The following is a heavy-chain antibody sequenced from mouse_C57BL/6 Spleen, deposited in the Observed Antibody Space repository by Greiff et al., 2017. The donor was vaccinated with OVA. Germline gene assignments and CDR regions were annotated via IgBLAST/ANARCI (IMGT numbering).Heavy chain of an antibody. CDR3: ARRGYYAMDY. V-gene: IGHV5-17*01. CDR1: GFTFSDYG. Sequence: EVQRVESGGGLVKPGGSLKLSCAASGFTFSDYGMHWVRQAPEKGLEWVAYISSGSSTIYYADTVKGRFTISRDNAKNTLFLQMTSLRSADTAMCYCARRGYYAMDYWGQGTSVTVSS. CDR2: ISSGSSTI. J-gene: IGHJ4*01.